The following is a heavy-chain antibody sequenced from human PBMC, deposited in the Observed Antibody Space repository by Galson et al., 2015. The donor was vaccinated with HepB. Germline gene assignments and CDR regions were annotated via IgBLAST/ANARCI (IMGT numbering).Heavy chain of an antibody. CDR1: GYTFTGYY. J-gene: IGHJ4*02. D-gene: IGHD6-19*01. CDR2: INPNTGGT. Sequence: SVKVSCKASGYTFTGYYIHWVRQAPGQGLEWMGRINPNTGGTNYAQKFQGRVTMTRDTSITTAYMELSRLRYDDTAIYYCARDADTGYRSGWFDYWGQGTLVTVSS. CDR3: ARDADTGYRSGWFDY. V-gene: IGHV1-2*06.